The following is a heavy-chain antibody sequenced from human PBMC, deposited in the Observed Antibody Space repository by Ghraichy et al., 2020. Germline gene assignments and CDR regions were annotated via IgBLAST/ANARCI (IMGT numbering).Heavy chain of an antibody. Sequence: GGSLRLSCAASGFTFSSYAMHWVRQAPGKGLEWVAVISYDGSNKYYADSVKGRFTISRDNSKNTLYLQMNSLRAEDTAVYYCARGAAAGVAARPVGMDVWGQGTTVTVSS. D-gene: IGHD6-6*01. CDR3: ARGAAAGVAARPVGMDV. CDR1: GFTFSSYA. J-gene: IGHJ6*02. CDR2: ISYDGSNK. V-gene: IGHV3-30-3*01.